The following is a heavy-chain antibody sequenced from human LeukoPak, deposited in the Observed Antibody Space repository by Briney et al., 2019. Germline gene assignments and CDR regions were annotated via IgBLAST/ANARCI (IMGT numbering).Heavy chain of an antibody. Sequence: ASVKVSCKASGYTFTSYAMHWVRQAPGQRLEWMGWINAGNGNTKYSQKFQGRVTITRDTSASTAYMELSSLRSEDTAVYYCARGLAYGDIVVVPAEYWGQGTLVTVSS. V-gene: IGHV1-3*01. CDR1: GYTFTSYA. CDR3: ARGLAYGDIVVVPAEY. J-gene: IGHJ4*02. CDR2: INAGNGNT. D-gene: IGHD2-2*01.